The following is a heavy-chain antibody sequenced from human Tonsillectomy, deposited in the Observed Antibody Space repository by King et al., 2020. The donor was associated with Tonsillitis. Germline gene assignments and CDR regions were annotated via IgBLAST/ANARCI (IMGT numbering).Heavy chain of an antibody. CDR3: ARGSWGVGPYYGMDV. CDR1: GFAFSSYA. D-gene: IGHD1-26*01. CDR2: ITDSGSKT. J-gene: IGHJ6*02. V-gene: IGHV3-23*04. Sequence: VQLVESGGAWVQPGGSLRLSCAASGFAFSSYAMSWVRQAPGKGPEWVSAITDSGSKTYYADSVGGRLPISRDNSKNTLYLQMNSLRAEDTAIYYCARGSWGVGPYYGMDVWGRGTTVTVSS.